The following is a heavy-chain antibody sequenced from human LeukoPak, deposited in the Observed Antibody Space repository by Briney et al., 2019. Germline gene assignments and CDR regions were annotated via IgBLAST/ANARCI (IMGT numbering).Heavy chain of an antibody. Sequence: KPGGSLRLSCTVSEFTFSSYSMNWVRQAPGKGLEWVASINRGATYIYYADSMKGQFTISRDDAKSSLYLQMNSLRAEDTAVYYCVRLRRNSDSSGYYYYYDYWGQGILVTVSS. CDR3: VRLRRNSDSSGYYYYYDY. J-gene: IGHJ4*02. D-gene: IGHD3-22*01. CDR2: INRGATYI. CDR1: EFTFSSYS. V-gene: IGHV3-21*01.